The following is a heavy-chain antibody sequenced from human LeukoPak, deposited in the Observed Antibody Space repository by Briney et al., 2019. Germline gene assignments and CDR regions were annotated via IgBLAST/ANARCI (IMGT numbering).Heavy chain of an antibody. D-gene: IGHD3-22*01. J-gene: IGHJ3*02. V-gene: IGHV1-2*02. CDR2: INPNSGGT. CDR1: GYTFTGYY. Sequence: ASVKVSCKASGYTFTGYYMHWVRQAPGQGLEWMGWINPNSGGTNYAQTFQGRVTMTRDTSISTAYMELSRLRSDDTAVYYCVNYYDSSGFDIWGQGTMVTVSS. CDR3: VNYYDSSGFDI.